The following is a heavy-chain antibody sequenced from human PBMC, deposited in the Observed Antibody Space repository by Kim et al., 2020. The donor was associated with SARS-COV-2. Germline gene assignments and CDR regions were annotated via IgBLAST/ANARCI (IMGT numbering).Heavy chain of an antibody. CDR3: ARDKTPLNYDFWSGYYLGYYYYYGMDV. D-gene: IGHD3-3*01. CDR2: ISSSSSYT. J-gene: IGHJ6*02. CDR1: GFTFSDYY. Sequence: GGSLRLSCAASGFTFSDYYMSWIRQAPGKGLEWVSYISSSSSYTNYADSVKGRFTISRDNAKNSLYLQMNSLRAEDTAVYYCARDKTPLNYDFWSGYYLGYYYYYGMDVWGQGTTVTVSS. V-gene: IGHV3-11*05.